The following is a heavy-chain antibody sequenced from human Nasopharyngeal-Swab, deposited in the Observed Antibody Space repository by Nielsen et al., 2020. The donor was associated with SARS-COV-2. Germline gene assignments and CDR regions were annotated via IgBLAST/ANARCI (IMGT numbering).Heavy chain of an antibody. CDR1: GGTFSSYA. CDR3: ARDGTTSQTSYYYYGMDV. Sequence: SVKVSCKASGGTFSSYAISWVRQAPGQGLEWMGGIIPIFGTANYAQKFQGRVTITADESTSTAYMEPSSLRPEDTAVYYCARDGTTSQTSYYYYGMDVWGQGTTVTVSS. D-gene: IGHD4-17*01. V-gene: IGHV1-69*13. J-gene: IGHJ6*02. CDR2: IIPIFGTA.